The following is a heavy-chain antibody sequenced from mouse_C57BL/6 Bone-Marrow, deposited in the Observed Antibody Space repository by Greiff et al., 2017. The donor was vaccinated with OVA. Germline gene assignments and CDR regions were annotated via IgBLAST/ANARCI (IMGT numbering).Heavy chain of an antibody. CDR3: ARDPVGSYWYFDV. Sequence: EVKLMESEGGLVQPGSSMKLSCTASGFTFSDYYMAWVRQVPEKGLEWVANINYDGSSTYYLDSLKSRFIISRDNAKNILYLQMSSLKSEDTATYYCARDPVGSYWYFDVWGTGTTLTVSS. CDR1: GFTFSDYY. CDR2: INYDGSST. D-gene: IGHD2-2*01. J-gene: IGHJ1*03. V-gene: IGHV5-16*01.